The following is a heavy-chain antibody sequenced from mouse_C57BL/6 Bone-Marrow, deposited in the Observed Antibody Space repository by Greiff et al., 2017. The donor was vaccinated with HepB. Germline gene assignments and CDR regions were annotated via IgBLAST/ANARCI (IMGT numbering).Heavy chain of an antibody. CDR3: ARDRPLRGYFDY. CDR1: GFTFSSYA. V-gene: IGHV5-4*01. D-gene: IGHD6-1*01. CDR2: ISDGGSYT. J-gene: IGHJ2*01. Sequence: EVQLVESGGGLVKPGGSLKLSCAASGFTFSSYAMSWVRQTPEKRLEWVATISDGGSYTYYTDNVKGRFTISRDNAKNNLYLQMSHLKSEDTAMYYCARDRPLRGYFDYWGRGTTLTVSS.